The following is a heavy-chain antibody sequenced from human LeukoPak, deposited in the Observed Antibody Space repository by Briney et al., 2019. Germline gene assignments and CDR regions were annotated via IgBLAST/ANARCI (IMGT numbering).Heavy chain of an antibody. CDR1: GGSISSYY. J-gene: IGHJ6*03. V-gene: IGHV4-59*01. D-gene: IGHD3-3*01. CDR2: IYYSGST. CDR3: ARGLYDFWSGYLYYYYYYMDV. Sequence: PSETLSLTCTVSGGSISSYYWSWIRQPPGKGLEWIEYIYYSGSTNYNPSLKSRVTISVDTSKNQFSLKLSSVTAADTAVYYCARGLYDFWSGYLYYYYYYMDVWGKGTTVTVSS.